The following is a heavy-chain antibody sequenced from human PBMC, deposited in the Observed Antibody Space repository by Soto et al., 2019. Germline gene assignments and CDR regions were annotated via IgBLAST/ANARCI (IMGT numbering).Heavy chain of an antibody. V-gene: IGHV4-30-4*01. CDR1: GGSISSGDYY. Sequence: SEALSLSCTVSGGSISSGDYYWSWIRQPPGKGLEWIGYIYYSGSTYYNPSLKSRVTISVDTSKNQFSLKLSSVTAADTAVYYCATDVLSPSRFLEWLLPGGWFDPWGQGTLVTVSS. CDR2: IYYSGST. D-gene: IGHD3-3*01. J-gene: IGHJ5*02. CDR3: ATDVLSPSRFLEWLLPGGWFDP.